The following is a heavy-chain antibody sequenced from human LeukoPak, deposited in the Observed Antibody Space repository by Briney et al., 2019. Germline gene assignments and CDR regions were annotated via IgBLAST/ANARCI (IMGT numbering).Heavy chain of an antibody. V-gene: IGHV3-33*01. Sequence: PGGSLRLSCAASGFTFTSHGMHWVRQAPGKGVEWVAVIWNDGVTKYYADSVRGRFTISRDNSKNTVYLQMNSLRAEDTAVYYCARARGADSNAYYFDYWGQGTLVTVSS. CDR3: ARARGADSNAYYFDY. J-gene: IGHJ4*02. D-gene: IGHD3-16*01. CDR2: IWNDGVTK. CDR1: GFTFTSHG.